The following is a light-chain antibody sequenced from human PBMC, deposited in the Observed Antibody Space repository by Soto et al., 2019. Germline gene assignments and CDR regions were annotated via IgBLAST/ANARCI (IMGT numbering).Light chain of an antibody. Sequence: QSVLTQPASVSGSPGQSITISCTGTSSDVGGYNYVSWYQQHPGKAPKLMIYEVSNRPSGVSNRFSGSKSGNTASLTISGLQAEDEADYYCSSYTSSSTQVFGTGTKGTAL. CDR1: SSDVGGYNY. V-gene: IGLV2-14*01. J-gene: IGLJ1*01. CDR2: EVS. CDR3: SSYTSSSTQV.